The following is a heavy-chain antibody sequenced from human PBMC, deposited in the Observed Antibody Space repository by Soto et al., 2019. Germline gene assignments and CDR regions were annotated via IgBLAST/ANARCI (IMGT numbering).Heavy chain of an antibody. Sequence: QITLKESGPTLMKPTQTLTLTCTLSGVSLTSTGVGVDWIRQPPGKALEWLALLYWADDIRYSPSLKNRLTITKDISKNQLVLRRTNMDPVDTATYYCAHRRGGAPNVWGQGSLVTVSS. CDR3: AHRRGGAPNV. CDR1: GVSLTSTGVG. J-gene: IGHJ4*02. V-gene: IGHV2-5*02. D-gene: IGHD2-8*01. CDR2: LYWADDI.